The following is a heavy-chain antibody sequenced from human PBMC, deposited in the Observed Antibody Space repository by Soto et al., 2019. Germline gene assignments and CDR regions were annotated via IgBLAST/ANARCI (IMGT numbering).Heavy chain of an antibody. CDR2: IDPSDSYT. J-gene: IGHJ4*02. Sequence: PGESLKISCKGSGYSFTSYWISWVRQMPGKGLEWMGRIDPSDSYTNYSPSFQGHVTISADKSISTAYLQWSSPKASDTAMYYCARLPYYDSSGYYPPPYYFDYWGQGTLVTVSS. CDR3: ARLPYYDSSGYYPPPYYFDY. D-gene: IGHD3-22*01. CDR1: GYSFTSYW. V-gene: IGHV5-10-1*01.